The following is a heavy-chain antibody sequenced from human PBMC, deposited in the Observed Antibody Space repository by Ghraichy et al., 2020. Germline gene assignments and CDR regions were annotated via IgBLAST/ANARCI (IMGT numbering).Heavy chain of an antibody. D-gene: IGHD3-10*01. V-gene: IGHV3-30*03. J-gene: IGHJ6*02. CDR2: ISYDGSNK. Sequence: SCAASGFTFSSYGMHWVRQAPGKGLEWVAVISYDGSNKYYVDSVKGRFTISRDNAKNTLYLQMNSLRAEDTAVYYCARDLAEMVRGGYFYYGMDVWGQGTTVTVSS. CDR1: GFTFSSYG. CDR3: ARDLAEMVRGGYFYYGMDV.